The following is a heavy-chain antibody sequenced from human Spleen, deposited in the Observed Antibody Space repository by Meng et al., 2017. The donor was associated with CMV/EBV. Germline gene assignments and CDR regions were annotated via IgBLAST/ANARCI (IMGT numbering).Heavy chain of an antibody. CDR3: ARGQGYY. D-gene: IGHD2-15*01. Sequence: AVKVSCKTSGYSFTSVGISWVRQAPGQGLEYMGWISVRNGDTNFAQKFQGRVTLTTDTATKTAYMELRNLRSDDTAMYYCARGQGYYWGQGTLVTVSS. J-gene: IGHJ4*02. CDR1: GYSFTSVG. CDR2: ISVRNGDT. V-gene: IGHV1-18*01.